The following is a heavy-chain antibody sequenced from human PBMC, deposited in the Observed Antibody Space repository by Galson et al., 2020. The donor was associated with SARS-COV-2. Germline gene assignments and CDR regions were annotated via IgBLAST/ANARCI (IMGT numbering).Heavy chain of an antibody. J-gene: IGHJ5*02. D-gene: IGHD5-12*01. V-gene: IGHV3-49*04. CDR2: IRSKAYGGTT. CDR1: GFTFGDST. CDR3: TRENFRRDGYNINWFDP. Sequence: TGGSLRLSCTASGFTFGDSTMRWVRQAPGKGLEWVGFIRSKAYGGTTEYAASVKGRFTISRDDPKSIVYLQMNSLKTEDTAVYYCTRENFRRDGYNINWFDPWGQGSLVTVSS.